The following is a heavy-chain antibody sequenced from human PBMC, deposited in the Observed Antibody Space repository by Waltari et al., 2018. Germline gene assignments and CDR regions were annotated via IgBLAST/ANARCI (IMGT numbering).Heavy chain of an antibody. CDR3: ARDHGSGWFGVTDFDY. D-gene: IGHD6-19*01. V-gene: IGHV3-48*03. Sequence: EVQLVESGGGLVQPGGSLRLSCAASGFTFSSYEMTWVRQAPGKGLEWVSYISSSGSTIYYADSVKGRFTISRDNAKNSLYLQMNSLRAEDTAVYYCARDHGSGWFGVTDFDYWGQGTLVTVSS. CDR2: ISSSGSTI. J-gene: IGHJ4*02. CDR1: GFTFSSYE.